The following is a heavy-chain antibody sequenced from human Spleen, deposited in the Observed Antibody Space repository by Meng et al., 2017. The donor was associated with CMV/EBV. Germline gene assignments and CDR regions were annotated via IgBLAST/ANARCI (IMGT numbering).Heavy chain of an antibody. Sequence: SETLSLTCAVYNGSLSGYYWSWIRQPPGKGLEWIGEINHSGRTNYIPSLKSRVTMSLDTSTNQFSLKLNSVTAADTAVYYCTRGVLHYKDATGYLYWGQGTLVTVSS. V-gene: IGHV4-34*01. D-gene: IGHD3-9*01. CDR2: INHSGRT. J-gene: IGHJ4*02. CDR3: TRGVLHYKDATGYLY. CDR1: NGSLSGYY.